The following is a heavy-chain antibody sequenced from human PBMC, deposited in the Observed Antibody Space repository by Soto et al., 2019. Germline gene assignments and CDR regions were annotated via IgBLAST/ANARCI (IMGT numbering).Heavy chain of an antibody. Sequence: SETLSLTCNVSGSSISSSSYYWRWIRQPRGKGLEWIGCIYYSGSTYYNPTLKNRATLSGDTTKNQFTLKLSSVTEADTAVYDCARMSYYDILTGQQYYYYGMDVWGQGTTVT. CDR2: IYYSGST. J-gene: IGHJ6*02. CDR1: GSSISSSSYY. D-gene: IGHD3-9*01. V-gene: IGHV4-39*01. CDR3: ARMSYYDILTGQQYYYYGMDV.